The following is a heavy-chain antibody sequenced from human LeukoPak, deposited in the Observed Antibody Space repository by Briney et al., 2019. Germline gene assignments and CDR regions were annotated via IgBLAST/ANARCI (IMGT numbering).Heavy chain of an antibody. CDR2: ISGSGATT. V-gene: IGHV3-23*01. CDR1: GFTFSSFA. D-gene: IGHD2/OR15-2a*01. CDR3: AKAHFRHDY. Sequence: GGSLRLSCAASGFTFSSFAMSRVRQAPGKGLEWVSVISGSGATTYYADSVKGRFTISRVNSKNTLYLQMNSLRADDMAVYYCAKAHFRHDYWGQGTLVTVSS. J-gene: IGHJ4*02.